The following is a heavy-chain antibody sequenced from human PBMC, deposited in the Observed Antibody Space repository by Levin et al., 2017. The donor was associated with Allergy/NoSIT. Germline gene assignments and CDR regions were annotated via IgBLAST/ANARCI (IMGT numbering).Heavy chain of an antibody. CDR1: GFTFTNAW. D-gene: IGHD5-24*01. CDR2: IQMKADTGTT. CDR3: TTDGYNSFDS. J-gene: IGHJ4*02. Sequence: GGSLRLSCAASGFTFTNAWMSWVRQAPGKGLEWVSRIQMKADTGTTDYAAPVKGRFTISRDDSKNTLYLQMSSLKTEDTAVYYCTTDGYNSFDSWGQGVLVTVSS. V-gene: IGHV3-15*01.